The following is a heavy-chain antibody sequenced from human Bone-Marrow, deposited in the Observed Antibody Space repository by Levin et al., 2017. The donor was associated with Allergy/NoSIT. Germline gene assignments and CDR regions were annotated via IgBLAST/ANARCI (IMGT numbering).Heavy chain of an antibody. CDR1: GFTIGYYW. D-gene: IGHD3-10*01. J-gene: IGHJ4*02. CDR2: IKQDGSEK. Sequence: GESLKISCAASGFTIGYYWMSWVRQAPGKGLEWVATIKQDGSEKYYLDSVKGRFTISRDNAKKSLYLQMDSLRAEDTAVYYCARVDRDYYGSGSYYTPDGDFDYWGQGTLVIVSS. CDR3: ARVDRDYYGSGSYYTPDGDFDY. V-gene: IGHV3-7*04.